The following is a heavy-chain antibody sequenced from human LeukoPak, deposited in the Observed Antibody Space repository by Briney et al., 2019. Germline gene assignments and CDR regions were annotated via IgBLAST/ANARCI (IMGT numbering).Heavy chain of an antibody. CDR2: ISGSGGST. V-gene: IGHV3-23*01. D-gene: IGHD3-22*01. CDR3: AKSKITMIVVVKYYFDY. Sequence: GGSLRLSCAASGFTFSSYGMSWVRQAPGKGLEWVSVISGSGGSTYYADSVKGRFTISRDNSKNTLYLQMSSLRAEDTAVYYCAKSKITMIVVVKYYFDYWAREPWSPSPQ. J-gene: IGHJ4*02. CDR1: GFTFSSYG.